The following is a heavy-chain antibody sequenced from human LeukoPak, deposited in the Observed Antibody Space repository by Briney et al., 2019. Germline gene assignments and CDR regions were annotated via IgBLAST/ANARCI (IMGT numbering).Heavy chain of an antibody. V-gene: IGHV4-4*07. J-gene: IGHJ3*02. CDR1: GGSISNYY. CDR3: ATNRAGTYDRPFEI. CDR2: IYTSGST. Sequence: KPSETLSLTCTVSGGSISNYYWFWIRQPAGKGMEWIGRIYTSGSTNYNPSLKSRVTTSVDTSKNQFSLELNSVTATDTAVYFCATNRAGTYDRPFEIWGQGTMVTVSS. D-gene: IGHD1-26*01.